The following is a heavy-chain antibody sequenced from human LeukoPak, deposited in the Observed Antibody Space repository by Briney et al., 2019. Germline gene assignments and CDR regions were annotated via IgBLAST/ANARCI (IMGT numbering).Heavy chain of an antibody. CDR1: GFTVSTNC. CDR2: IHSGGTT. CDR3: ARVDIVMAYYFDL. V-gene: IGHV3-53*04. Sequence: GGSLRLSCAASGFTVSTNCLTWVRQAPGKGLEWVSTIHSGGTTYYADSVTGRFTISRHNYRNTLYLQMNSLRAEDTAVYYCARVDIVMAYYFDLWGQGTLVTVSS. J-gene: IGHJ4*02. D-gene: IGHD5-12*01.